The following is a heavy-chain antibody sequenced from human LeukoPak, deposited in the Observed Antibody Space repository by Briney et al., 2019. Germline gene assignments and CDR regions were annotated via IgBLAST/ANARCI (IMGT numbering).Heavy chain of an antibody. Sequence: SVKVSCKASGGTFSSYTISWVRQAPGQGLEWMGGVIPFFGTANYAQKFQGRVTITADKSTSTAYMELSSLRSEDTAVYYCARTLYVYSSGWIDYWGHGTLVTVSS. CDR1: GGTFSSYT. D-gene: IGHD6-19*01. J-gene: IGHJ4*01. V-gene: IGHV1-69*06. CDR2: VIPFFGTA. CDR3: ARTLYVYSSGWIDY.